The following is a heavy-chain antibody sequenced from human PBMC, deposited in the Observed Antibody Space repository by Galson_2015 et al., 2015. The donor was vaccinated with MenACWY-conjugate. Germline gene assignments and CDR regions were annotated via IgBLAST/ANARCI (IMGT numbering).Heavy chain of an antibody. V-gene: IGHV3-23*01. Sequence: SLRLSCAASGFTFSSYSMNWVRQAPGKGLEWVSSISGSAGSTHYTDSVKGRFTISRDNSQSALFLRMISLRAEDTAVYYCAKALFCSGGSCYGFNFDHWGQGTLVTVSS. CDR1: GFTFSSYS. J-gene: IGHJ4*02. D-gene: IGHD2-15*01. CDR3: AKALFCSGGSCYGFNFDH. CDR2: ISGSAGST.